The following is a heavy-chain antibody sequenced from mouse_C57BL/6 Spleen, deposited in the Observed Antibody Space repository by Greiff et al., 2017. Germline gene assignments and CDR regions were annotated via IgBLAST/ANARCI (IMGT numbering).Heavy chain of an antibody. D-gene: IGHD2-4*01. CDR3: AREDRYCDYDGCDY. Sequence: QVQLQQPGAELVRPGSSVTLSCKASGYTFTSYWMHWVKQRPIQGLEWIGNIDPSDSNTHYNQKFKDKSTLTVDVSSSAAYVQLSSLTSEYSAVYYCAREDRYCDYDGCDYWGQGTTLTVSS. CDR2: IDPSDSNT. V-gene: IGHV1-52*01. CDR1: GYTFTSYW. J-gene: IGHJ2*01.